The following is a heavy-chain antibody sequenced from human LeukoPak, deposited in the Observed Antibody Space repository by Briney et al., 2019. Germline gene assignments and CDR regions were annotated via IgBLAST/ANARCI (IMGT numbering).Heavy chain of an antibody. CDR1: GYTLPSKG. D-gene: IGHD3-3*01. J-gene: IGHJ4*02. CDR3: ARGSPLPYYDFWSGQTHPFDY. Sequence: ASVKVSCKLFGYTLPSKGLGWGRKPPEQGFGGWEWIGASKVNTNYAQKLQGRVTMTTDTSTSTAYMELRSLRSDDTAVYYCARGSPLPYYDFWSGQTHPFDYWGQGTLVTVSS. CDR2: IGASKVNT. V-gene: IGHV1-18*01.